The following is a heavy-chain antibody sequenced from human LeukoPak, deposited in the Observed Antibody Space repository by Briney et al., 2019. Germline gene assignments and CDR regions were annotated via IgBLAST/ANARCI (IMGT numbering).Heavy chain of an antibody. J-gene: IGHJ5*02. CDR1: GFTFSSYS. V-gene: IGHV3-21*04. CDR3: ARARGRVTMVRGVSIWFDP. CDR2: ISSSSSYI. D-gene: IGHD3-10*01. Sequence: NPGGSLRLSCAASGFTFSSYSMNWVRQAPGKGLEWVSSISSSSSYIYYADSVKGRFTISRDNAKNSLYLQMNSLRAEDTAVYYCARARGRVTMVRGVSIWFDPWGQGTLVTVSS.